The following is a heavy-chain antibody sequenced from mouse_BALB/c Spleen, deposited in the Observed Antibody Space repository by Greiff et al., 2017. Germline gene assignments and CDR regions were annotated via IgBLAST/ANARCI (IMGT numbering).Heavy chain of an antibody. D-gene: IGHD4-1*01. CDR2: INPSTGYT. V-gene: IGHV1-7*01. Sequence: QVQLQQSGAELAKPGASVKMSCKASGYTFTSYWMHWVKQRPGQGLEWIGYINPSTGYTEYNQKFKDKATLTADKSSSTAYMQLSSLTSEDSAVYYCARPNWGPYYFDYWGQGTTLTVSS. J-gene: IGHJ2*01. CDR3: ARPNWGPYYFDY. CDR1: GYTFTSYW.